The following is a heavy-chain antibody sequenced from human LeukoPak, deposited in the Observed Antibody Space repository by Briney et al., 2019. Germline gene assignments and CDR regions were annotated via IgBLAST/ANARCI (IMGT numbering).Heavy chain of an antibody. Sequence: SETLSLTCTVSGGSISSYYWSWIRQPAGKGLEWIGRIYTSGSTNYNPSLKSRVTMSVDTSKNQFSLKLSSVTAADTAVYYCARDGLAVPAAAHYYYYYYMDVWGKGTTVTVSS. V-gene: IGHV4-4*07. J-gene: IGHJ6*03. D-gene: IGHD2-2*01. CDR3: ARDGLAVPAAAHYYYYYYMDV. CDR2: IYTSGST. CDR1: GGSISSYY.